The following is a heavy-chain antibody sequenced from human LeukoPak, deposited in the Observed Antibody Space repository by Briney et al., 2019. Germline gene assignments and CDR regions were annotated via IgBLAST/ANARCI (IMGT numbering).Heavy chain of an antibody. CDR3: ARTLYYDILTGPADWFDP. V-gene: IGHV6-1*01. D-gene: IGHD3-9*01. J-gene: IGHJ5*02. CDR1: GDSVSSNSAA. CDR2: TYYRSKWYN. Sequence: SQTLSLTCAISGDSVSSNSAAWNWIRQSPSRGLEWLGRTYYRSKWYNDYAVSVKSRITINPDTSKNQFSLQLNSVTPEDTAVYYCARTLYYDILTGPADWFDPWGQGTLATVSS.